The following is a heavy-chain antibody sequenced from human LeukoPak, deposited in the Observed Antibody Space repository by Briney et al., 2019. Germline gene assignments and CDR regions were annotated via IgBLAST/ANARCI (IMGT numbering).Heavy chain of an antibody. Sequence: PSETLSLTCGVSGYSISSCYYWGWIRQSPGKGLEWIGTIFHSGSIYYNPSLKSRVTLSVDTSKSQFSLKLNSVTAADTAVYYCARMGVSYYYDSSTYYPLAFDVWGQGTMVTVSS. CDR3: ARMGVSYYYDSSTYYPLAFDV. V-gene: IGHV4-38-2*01. D-gene: IGHD3-22*01. J-gene: IGHJ3*01. CDR1: GYSISSCYY. CDR2: IFHSGSI.